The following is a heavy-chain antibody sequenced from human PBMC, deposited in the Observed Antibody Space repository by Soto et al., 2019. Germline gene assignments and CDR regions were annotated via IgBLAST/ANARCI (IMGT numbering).Heavy chain of an antibody. D-gene: IGHD3-9*01. CDR2: ISYSGST. V-gene: IGHV4-39*01. CDR1: GGSISSSSYY. Sequence: SETLSLTCTVPGGSISSSSYYWGWIRQPPGKGLEWIGSISYSGSTYYNPSLKSRVIISVDTSKNQFSLRLSSVTAADTAVYYCARAYYDILTGYYRWSDYFDYWGQGTLVTVSS. J-gene: IGHJ4*02. CDR3: ARAYYDILTGYYRWSDYFDY.